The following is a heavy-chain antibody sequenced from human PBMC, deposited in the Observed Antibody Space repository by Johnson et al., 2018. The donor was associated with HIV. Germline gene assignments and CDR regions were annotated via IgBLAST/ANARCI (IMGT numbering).Heavy chain of an antibody. CDR1: GFTLKTSW. CDR3: AKAQLLADDCFNI. V-gene: IGHV3-7*01. J-gene: IGHJ3*02. CDR2: IKQDGSEK. D-gene: IGHD2-21*01. Sequence: VQLVESGGGLVQSGGSLRLSCAVSGFTLKTSWMTWVRQAPGKGLEWVANIKQDGSEKHYVDSLKGRFSISRDNAKNSLYLQMNSLRVEDAATYYCAKAQLLADDCFNIWGQGTVVTVSS.